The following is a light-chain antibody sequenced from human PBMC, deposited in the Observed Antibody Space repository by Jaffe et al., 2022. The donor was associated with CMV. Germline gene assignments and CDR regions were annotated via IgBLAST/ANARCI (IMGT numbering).Light chain of an antibody. V-gene: IGLV2-8*01. CDR1: NNDIGGYNF. CDR3: SSFAAINSLGYV. Sequence: QSALTQPPSASGSPGQSVTISCTGTNNDIGGYNFVSWYQLHPGKVPKLMIYEVSKRPSGVPDRFSGSKSGNTASLTVSGLQAEDEADYYCSSFAAINSLGYVFGTGTKV. J-gene: IGLJ1*01. CDR2: EVS.